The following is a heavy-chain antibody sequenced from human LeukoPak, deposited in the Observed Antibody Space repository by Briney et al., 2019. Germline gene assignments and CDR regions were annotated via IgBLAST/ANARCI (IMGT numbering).Heavy chain of an antibody. D-gene: IGHD1-14*01. CDR2: ISYDGSNK. CDR3: AKASGPTGAFDI. Sequence: GGSLRLSCAASGFTFSSYGMHWVRQAPGKGLEWVAVISYDGSNKYYADSVKGRFTISRDNSKNTLYLQMNSLRAEDTAVYYCAKASGPTGAFDIWGQGTMVTVSS. J-gene: IGHJ3*02. CDR1: GFTFSSYG. V-gene: IGHV3-30*18.